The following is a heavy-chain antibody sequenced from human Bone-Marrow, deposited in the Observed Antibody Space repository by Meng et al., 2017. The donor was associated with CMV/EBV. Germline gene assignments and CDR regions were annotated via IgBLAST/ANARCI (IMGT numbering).Heavy chain of an antibody. CDR3: ARAERFSKRFDP. Sequence: SETLSLTCTVSSGSISSGDYYWSWIRQPPGKGLEWIGYIYYSGSTYYNPSLKSRVTISIDTSQNQFSLKLNSVTAADTAVYYCARAERFSKRFDPWGQGTLVTVSS. V-gene: IGHV4-30-4*02. CDR1: SGSISSGDYY. J-gene: IGHJ5*02. D-gene: IGHD1-1*01. CDR2: IYYSGST.